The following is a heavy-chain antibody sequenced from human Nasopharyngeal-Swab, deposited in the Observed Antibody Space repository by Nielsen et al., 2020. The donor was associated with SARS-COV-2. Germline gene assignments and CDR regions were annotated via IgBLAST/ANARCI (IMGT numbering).Heavy chain of an antibody. CDR2: TRNKVNSYST. J-gene: IGHJ4*02. CDR3: ARGFRGFSD. CDR1: GFTLSDHY. V-gene: IGHV3-72*01. D-gene: IGHD3-3*01. Sequence: GESLKISCAASGFTLSDHYRDWVRQAPGKGLEWVGRTRNKVNSYSTVYAASVRGRSTISRDDSSTSVYLQMTSLKSEDTAVYYCARGFRGFSDWGQGTLVTVSS.